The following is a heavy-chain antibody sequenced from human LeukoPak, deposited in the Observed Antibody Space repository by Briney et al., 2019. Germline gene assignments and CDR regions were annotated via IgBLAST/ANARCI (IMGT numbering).Heavy chain of an antibody. CDR2: ISGSGTTT. J-gene: IGHJ4*02. Sequence: GGSLRLSCVASGFSFGSYALTWVRQAPGKGLEWVSGISGSGTTTYYADSVKGRFTISRDNSKNTVYLQMNSLRAEDTAVYYCARGQSSGYPIYYFDYWGQGTLVTVSS. CDR3: ARGQSSGYPIYYFDY. D-gene: IGHD3-22*01. V-gene: IGHV3-23*01. CDR1: GFSFGSYA.